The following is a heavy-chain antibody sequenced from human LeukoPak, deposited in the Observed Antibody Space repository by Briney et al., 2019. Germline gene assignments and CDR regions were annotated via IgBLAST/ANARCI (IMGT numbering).Heavy chain of an antibody. CDR1: GDSISSTNYY. CDR2: IYYSGST. D-gene: IGHD5-12*01. V-gene: IGHV4-39*07. Sequence: SETLSLTCTVSGDSISSTNYYWGWIRQPPGKGLEWIGSIYYSGSTNFNPSLKSRVTISVDTSKNQFSLKLSSVTAADTAVYYCARGKAKWLRINSGGMSSNWFDPWGQGTLVTVSS. J-gene: IGHJ5*02. CDR3: ARGKAKWLRINSGGMSSNWFDP.